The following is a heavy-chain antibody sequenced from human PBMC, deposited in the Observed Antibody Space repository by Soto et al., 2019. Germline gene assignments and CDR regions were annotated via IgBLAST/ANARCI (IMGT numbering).Heavy chain of an antibody. D-gene: IGHD3-10*01. CDR1: GYTFTGYY. CDR3: ARGYYGSGSYYLRLDY. V-gene: IGHV1-2*04. CDR2: INPNSGGT. Sequence: GASVKVSCKASGYTFTGYYMHWVRQAPGQGLEWMGWINPNSGGTNYAQKFQGWVTMTRDTSISTTYMELSRLRSDDTAVYYCARGYYGSGSYYLRLDYWGQGTLVTVSS. J-gene: IGHJ4*02.